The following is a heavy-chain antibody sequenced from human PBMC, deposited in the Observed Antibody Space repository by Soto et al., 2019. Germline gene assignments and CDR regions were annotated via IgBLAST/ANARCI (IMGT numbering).Heavy chain of an antibody. CDR1: GFTFSSYA. CDR3: ARDFSAFGYYGRLDY. Sequence: PGGSLRLSCAASGFTFSSYAMHWVRQAPGKGLEWVAVISYDGSNKYYADSVKGRFTISRDNSKNTLYLQMNSLRAEDTAVYYCARDFSAFGYYGRLDYWGQGTLVTVSS. J-gene: IGHJ4*02. D-gene: IGHD4-17*01. CDR2: ISYDGSNK. V-gene: IGHV3-30-3*01.